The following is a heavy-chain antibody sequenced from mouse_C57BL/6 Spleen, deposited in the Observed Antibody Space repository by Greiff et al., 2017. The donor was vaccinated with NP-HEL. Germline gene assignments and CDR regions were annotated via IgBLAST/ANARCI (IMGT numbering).Heavy chain of an antibody. CDR3: ARSAYYSNYVAY. Sequence: QVQLQQPGAELVKPGASVKLSCKASGYTFTSYWMHWVKQRPGRGLEWIGRIDPNSGGTKYNEKFKSKATLTVDKPSSTAYMQLSSLTSEDSAVYYCARSAYYSNYVAYWGQGTLVTVSA. V-gene: IGHV1-72*01. CDR2: IDPNSGGT. CDR1: GYTFTSYW. J-gene: IGHJ3*01. D-gene: IGHD2-5*01.